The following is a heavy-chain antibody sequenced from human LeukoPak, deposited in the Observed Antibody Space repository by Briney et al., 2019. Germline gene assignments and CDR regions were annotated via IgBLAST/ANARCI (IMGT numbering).Heavy chain of an antibody. J-gene: IGHJ4*02. V-gene: IGHV3-7*03. CDR2: IKQDGSEK. CDR1: GFTFSSYW. D-gene: IGHD2/OR15-2a*01. CDR3: ARSYHEYPDTFPFDY. Sequence: GGSLRLSCAASGFTFSSYWMSWVRQAPGKGLEWVANIKQDGSEKYYVDSVKGRFTISRDNAKNSLYLQMNSLRAEDTAVYYCARSYHEYPDTFPFDYWGQGTLVTVSS.